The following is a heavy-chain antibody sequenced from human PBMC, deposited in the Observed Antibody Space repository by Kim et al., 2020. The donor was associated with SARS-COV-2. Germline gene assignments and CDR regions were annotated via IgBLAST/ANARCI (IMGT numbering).Heavy chain of an antibody. CDR1: GFTFTSYD. V-gene: IGHV3-23*01. J-gene: IGHJ4*02. D-gene: IGHD3-10*01. Sequence: GGSLRLSCAASGFTFTSYDMSWVRQAPGKGLEWVSTIKGSSGSTYYADSVKGRFTISRDNFKNTVYLQMNSLRAEVTALYYCAKGRGDYWGQGTLVTVSS. CDR3: AKGRGDY. CDR2: IKGSSGST.